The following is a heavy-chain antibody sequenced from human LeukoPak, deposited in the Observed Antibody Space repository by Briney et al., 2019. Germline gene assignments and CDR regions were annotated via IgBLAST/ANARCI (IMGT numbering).Heavy chain of an antibody. V-gene: IGHV4-34*01. CDR2: INHSGST. D-gene: IGHD1-26*01. CDR1: GGSFSGYY. Sequence: PSETLSLTCAVYGGSFSGYYWSWIRQPPGKGLEWIGEINHSGSTNYNPSLKSRVTISVDASKNQFSLRLSSVTAADTAVYYCARGSTELHFDYWGQGTLVTVSS. CDR3: ARGSTELHFDY. J-gene: IGHJ4*02.